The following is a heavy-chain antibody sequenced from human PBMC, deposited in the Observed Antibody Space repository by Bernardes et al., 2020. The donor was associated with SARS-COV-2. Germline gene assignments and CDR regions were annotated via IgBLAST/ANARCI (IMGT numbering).Heavy chain of an antibody. D-gene: IGHD1-7*01. V-gene: IGHV2-5*01. CDR2: IYWNGDK. CDR1: GFSLTTSGVG. Sequence: SVPTLVKPTQTLTLTCTFSGFSLTTSGVGVGWIRQPPGKALEWLARIYWNGDKRYSPSLKSRLTITKDTSKNQVVLTMTNVDPVDTATYYCAHTNWDYVPPYFDYWGQGTLVTVSS. J-gene: IGHJ4*02. CDR3: AHTNWDYVPPYFDY.